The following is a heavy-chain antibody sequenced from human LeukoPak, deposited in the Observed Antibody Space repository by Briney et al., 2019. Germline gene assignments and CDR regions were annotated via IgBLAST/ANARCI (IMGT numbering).Heavy chain of an antibody. J-gene: IGHJ4*02. D-gene: IGHD6-13*01. CDR1: GFTFSSYA. V-gene: IGHV3-48*03. Sequence: GGSLRLSCAASGFTFSSYAMHWVRQAPGKGLEWVSYISSSGSTIYYADSVKGRFTISRDNAKNSLYLQMNSLRAEDTAVYFCTREAAAGIDYWGQGTLVTVSS. CDR2: ISSSGSTI. CDR3: TREAAAGIDY.